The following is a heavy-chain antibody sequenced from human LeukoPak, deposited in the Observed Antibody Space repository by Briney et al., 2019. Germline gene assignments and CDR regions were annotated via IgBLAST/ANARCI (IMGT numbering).Heavy chain of an antibody. Sequence: GPSLSLAWALAAFSFSSYATGWVSQPAGEWLGWVSAISGSGGSTYYAVSVKGRFTIYRDNYKSTLYLQMNSLRAEDTAVYYCAKGEGSGWYYLDYWGQGTLVTVFS. V-gene: IGHV3-23*01. J-gene: IGHJ4*02. D-gene: IGHD6-19*01. CDR1: AFSFSSYA. CDR2: ISGSGGST. CDR3: AKGEGSGWYYLDY.